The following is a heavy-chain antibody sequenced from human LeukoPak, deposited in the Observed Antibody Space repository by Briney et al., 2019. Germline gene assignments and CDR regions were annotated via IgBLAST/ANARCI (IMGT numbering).Heavy chain of an antibody. Sequence: SETLSLTCTVSGGSVSSGGYYWSWIRQHPGKGLEWIGYMYYSGSTYYNPSLNSRVTISVDTSKNQFSLKLSSVTPEDTAVYYCARMRRGSFVEWGQGTLVTVSS. CDR3: ARMRRGSFVE. J-gene: IGHJ4*02. V-gene: IGHV4-31*03. CDR2: MYYSGST. D-gene: IGHD3-16*01. CDR1: GGSVSSGGYY.